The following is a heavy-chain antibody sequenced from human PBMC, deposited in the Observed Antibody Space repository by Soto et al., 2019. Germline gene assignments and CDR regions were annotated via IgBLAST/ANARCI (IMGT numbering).Heavy chain of an antibody. V-gene: IGHV3-7*01. D-gene: IGHD2-2*01. Sequence: PGGSLRLSCAASGFTFSSYWMSWVRQAPGKGLEWVANIKQDGSEKYYVDSVKGRFTISRDNAKNSLYLQMNSLRAEDTAVYYCARQIRIGYCSSTSCYGWFDPWGQGTLVTVSS. CDR2: IKQDGSEK. CDR3: ARQIRIGYCSSTSCYGWFDP. J-gene: IGHJ5*02. CDR1: GFTFSSYW.